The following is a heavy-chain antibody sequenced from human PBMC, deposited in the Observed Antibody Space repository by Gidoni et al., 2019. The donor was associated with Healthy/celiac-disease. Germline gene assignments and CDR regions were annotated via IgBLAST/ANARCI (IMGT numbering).Heavy chain of an antibody. CDR2: IYHSGST. CDR1: GGSIRSSNW. J-gene: IGHJ6*02. V-gene: IGHV4-4*02. D-gene: IGHD2-2*01. Sequence: VQLQESGPGLVKPSGTLSLTCAVSGGSIRSSNWWSWVRPPPGKGLEWIGEIYHSGSTNYNPSLKSRVTISVDKSKNQFSLKLSSVTAADTAVYYCARVTVVPAAKDYYYGMDVWGQGTTVTVSS. CDR3: ARVTVVPAAKDYYYGMDV.